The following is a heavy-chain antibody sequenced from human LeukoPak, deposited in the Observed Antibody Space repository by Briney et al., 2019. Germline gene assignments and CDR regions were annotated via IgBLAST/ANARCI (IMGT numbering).Heavy chain of an antibody. D-gene: IGHD3-22*01. CDR3: ARDGDRPAYYYDSSLVPGFDY. J-gene: IGHJ4*02. CDR1: GFTFSSYG. Sequence: PGGSLRLSCAASGFTFSSYGMHWVRQAPGKGLEWVAVIWYDGSNKYYADSVKGRFTISRDNSKNTLYLQMNSLRAEDTAVYYCARDGDRPAYYYDSSLVPGFDYWGQGTLVTVFS. CDR2: IWYDGSNK. V-gene: IGHV3-33*01.